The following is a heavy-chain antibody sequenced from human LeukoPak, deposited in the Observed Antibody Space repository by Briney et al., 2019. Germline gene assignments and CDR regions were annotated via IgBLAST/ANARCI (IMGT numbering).Heavy chain of an antibody. CDR1: GYTFTSYD. CDR3: ARSPYYYDSSGYYLDY. V-gene: IGHV1-8*01. J-gene: IGHJ4*02. CDR2: MNPNSGNT. Sequence: ASEKVSCKASGYTFTSYDINWVRQATGQGLEWMGWMNPNSGNTGYAQKFQGRVTMTRNTSISTAYMELSSLRSEDTAVYYCARSPYYYDSSGYYLDYWGQGTLVTVSS. D-gene: IGHD3-22*01.